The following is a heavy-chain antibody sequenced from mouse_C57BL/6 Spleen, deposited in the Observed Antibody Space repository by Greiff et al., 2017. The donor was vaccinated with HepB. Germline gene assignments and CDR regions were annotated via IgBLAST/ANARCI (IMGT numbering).Heavy chain of an antibody. CDR3: ARHAELGVDY. Sequence: EVQLVESGGDLVKPGGSLKLSCAASGFTFSSYGMSWVRQTPDKRLEWVATISSGGSYTYYPDSVKGRFTISRDNAKNTLYLQMSSLKSADTAMYYWARHAELGVDYWGQGTTLTVSS. D-gene: IGHD4-1*01. CDR1: GFTFSSYG. J-gene: IGHJ2*01. V-gene: IGHV5-6*01. CDR2: ISSGGSYT.